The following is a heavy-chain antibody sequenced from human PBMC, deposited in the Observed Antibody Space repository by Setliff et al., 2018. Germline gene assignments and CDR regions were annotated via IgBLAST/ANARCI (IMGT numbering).Heavy chain of an antibody. V-gene: IGHV3-48*01. J-gene: IGHJ6*03. CDR1: GFTFSSHG. CDR3: ARLALTGYDSSGYYYALEYYYYMDV. CDR2: ISTSSSTI. D-gene: IGHD3-22*01. Sequence: GGSLRLSCAASGFTFSSHGMTWVRLAPGKGLEWISYISTSSSTIYNADSVKGRFTISRDNANQSLYLQMNSLRAEDTAVYYCARLALTGYDSSGYYYALEYYYYMDVWGKGTTVTVSS.